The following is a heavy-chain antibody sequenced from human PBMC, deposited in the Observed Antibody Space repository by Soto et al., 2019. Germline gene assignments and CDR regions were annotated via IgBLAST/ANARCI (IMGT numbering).Heavy chain of an antibody. D-gene: IGHD3-10*01. Sequence: GGSLRLSCAASGFTFSSYGMHWVRQAPGKGLEWVAFISNDGSNKYYADSVKGRFTISRDNSKNALYLQMNSLRAEDTAVYYCARVRYYDSGSSINWFDPWGQGTLVTVSS. CDR2: ISNDGSNK. CDR1: GFTFSSYG. CDR3: ARVRYYDSGSSINWFDP. J-gene: IGHJ5*02. V-gene: IGHV3-30*03.